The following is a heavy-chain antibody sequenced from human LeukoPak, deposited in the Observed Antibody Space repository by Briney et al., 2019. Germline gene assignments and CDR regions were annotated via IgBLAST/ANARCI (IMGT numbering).Heavy chain of an antibody. J-gene: IGHJ4*02. CDR2: INHSGST. CDR3: ARGIPDYYDSSGLGY. Sequence: SETLSLTCAVYVGSFSGYYWSWIRQPPGKGLEWIGEINHSGSTKYNPSLKSRVTISVDTSKDQLSLKLSSVTAADTAVYYCARGIPDYYDSSGLGYWGQGTLVTVSS. V-gene: IGHV4-34*01. CDR1: VGSFSGYY. D-gene: IGHD3-22*01.